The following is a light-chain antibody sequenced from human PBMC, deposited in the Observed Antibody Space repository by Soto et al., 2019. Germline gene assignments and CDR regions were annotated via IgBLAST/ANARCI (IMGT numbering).Light chain of an antibody. CDR1: QTVSITY. CDR2: GAS. J-gene: IGKJ5*01. Sequence: VLTQSPGTLSLSPGEGATLSGRASQTVSITYLTWYQQKPCQAPRLLIFGASKRATGIPDRFSGSGSGRDFTLTISGLEPEDFAVYYCQQYGSSPLISFGQGTRLEIK. V-gene: IGKV3-20*01. CDR3: QQYGSSPLIS.